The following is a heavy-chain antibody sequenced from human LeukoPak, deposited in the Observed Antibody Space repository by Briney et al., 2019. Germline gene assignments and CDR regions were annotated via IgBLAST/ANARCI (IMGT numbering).Heavy chain of an antibody. CDR3: ARTTDGGGWFLHWYFDL. CDR1: GFTVSSNY. Sequence: GGSLRLFCAASGFTVSSNYMSWVRQAPGKGLEWVSIIYSGGDTYYADSVKGRFTISRDNSKNTLSLQMNSLRAEDTAVYYCARTTDGGGWFLHWYFDLWGRGTLVTVSS. CDR2: IYSGGDT. D-gene: IGHD6-19*01. V-gene: IGHV3-66*01. J-gene: IGHJ2*01.